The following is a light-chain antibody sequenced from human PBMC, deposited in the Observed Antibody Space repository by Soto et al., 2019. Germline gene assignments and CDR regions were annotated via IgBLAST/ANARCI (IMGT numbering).Light chain of an antibody. CDR3: QHYVRSPRT. CDR2: RAS. CDR1: QSVSNNY. J-gene: IGKJ1*01. V-gene: IGKV3-20*01. Sequence: EIVLTQSPGSLSFSPGERATLSCRASQSVSNNYLAWYQHKPGQAPRLLVYRASSRATGIPDRFSGSGSGTDFTLTIGRLEPKDFAVYYCQHYVRSPRTFGQGTKVDIK.